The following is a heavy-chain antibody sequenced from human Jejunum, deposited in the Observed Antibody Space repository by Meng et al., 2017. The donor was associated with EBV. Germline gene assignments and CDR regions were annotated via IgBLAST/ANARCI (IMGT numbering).Heavy chain of an antibody. CDR3: ARNYRDY. CDR1: GFTFSTYW. D-gene: IGHD4-11*01. CDR2: INNDGSTT. Sequence: EVQLVESGGGLVQPGGSLRLSCAASGFTFSTYWMHWVRQTPGKGLEWVSRINNDGSTTQYADSVRGRFTIPRDNAKSTLYLQMNSLTAEDTAVYYCARNYRDYWGQGTLVTVSS. V-gene: IGHV3-74*03. J-gene: IGHJ4*02.